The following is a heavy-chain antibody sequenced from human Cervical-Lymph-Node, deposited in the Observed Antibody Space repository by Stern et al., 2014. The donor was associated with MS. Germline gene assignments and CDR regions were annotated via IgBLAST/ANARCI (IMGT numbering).Heavy chain of an antibody. J-gene: IGHJ3*02. Sequence: QVQLVQSGAEVKKPGASVKVSCKASGYTFTSYGISWVRQAPGQGLEWMGWISDYNGNTNYAQKLHVRVTMTTDTSSSTAYMELRSLRSDDTAVYYWARGLLGIENAFDIWCQGTMVTVSS. CDR3: ARGLLGIENAFDI. D-gene: IGHD2-15*01. CDR2: ISDYNGNT. V-gene: IGHV1-18*01. CDR1: GYTFTSYG.